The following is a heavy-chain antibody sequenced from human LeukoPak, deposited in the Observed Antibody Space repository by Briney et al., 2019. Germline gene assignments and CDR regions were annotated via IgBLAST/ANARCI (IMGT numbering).Heavy chain of an antibody. Sequence: GGSLRLSCAASGFTFSSYAMSWVRQAPGKGLEWVSVISGSGGSTYYADSVKGRFTISRDNSKNTLYLQMNSLRAEDTAVYYCAKNLYDFWSGYYPSWFDPWGQGTLVTVSS. CDR1: GFTFSSYA. J-gene: IGHJ5*02. D-gene: IGHD3-3*01. CDR2: ISGSGGST. V-gene: IGHV3-23*01. CDR3: AKNLYDFWSGYYPSWFDP.